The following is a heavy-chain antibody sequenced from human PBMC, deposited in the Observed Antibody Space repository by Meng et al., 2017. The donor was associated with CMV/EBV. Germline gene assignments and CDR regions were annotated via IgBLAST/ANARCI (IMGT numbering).Heavy chain of an antibody. CDR1: GDSIRRNLW. D-gene: IGHD2-8*02. J-gene: IGHJ4*02. CDR2: ISYSGDT. CDR3: ARSPGFWSLDY. V-gene: IGHV4-4*01. Sequence: LTCAVSGDSIRRNLWWSWVRQPPGMGLEWIEEISYSGDTKCNPSLQSRATISSDTTNNRFSLRLNSVTAADTGVYFCARSPGFWSLDYWGRGTLVTVSS.